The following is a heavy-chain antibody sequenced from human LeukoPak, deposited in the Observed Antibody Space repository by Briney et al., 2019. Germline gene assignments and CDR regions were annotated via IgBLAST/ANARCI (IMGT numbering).Heavy chain of an antibody. D-gene: IGHD1-26*01. V-gene: IGHV3-49*04. CDR2: IRSRDYGETT. CDR3: TKGIVTTDY. J-gene: IGHJ4*02. Sequence: GGSLRLSCAASGFTFSSYWMTWVRHTPGKGLEWVGFIRSRDYGETTAYAASVKGRFSISRDDSKGIAYLQMNSLKTDDTAIYYCTKGIVTTDYWGQGTLVTVSS. CDR1: GFTFSSYW.